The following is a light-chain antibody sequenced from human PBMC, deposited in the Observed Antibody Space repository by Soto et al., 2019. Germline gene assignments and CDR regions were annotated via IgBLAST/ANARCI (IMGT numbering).Light chain of an antibody. CDR3: QQYSTSSIS. Sequence: DIQMTQSPSTLSASVGDRVTFTCRASESISDWLVWYHQRPGKPPKLLIYKASRLESGVPSRFSGSASGTEFTLTITRLQPDDFVTYYCQQYSTSSISFGPGTRLEIK. CDR2: KAS. CDR1: ESISDW. V-gene: IGKV1-5*03. J-gene: IGKJ5*01.